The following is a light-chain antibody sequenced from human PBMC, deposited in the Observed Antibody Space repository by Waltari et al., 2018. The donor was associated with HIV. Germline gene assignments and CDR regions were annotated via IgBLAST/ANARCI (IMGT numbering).Light chain of an antibody. Sequence: SSDLTQDPAVSVALGQTVRITCQGDSLRKYYVSWYQQKPGQAPVLVLYGKDSRPAGIPDRCSGTSSEDTASLIITGAQADDEADYYGNSRDNSGNRVVFGGGTQLTVL. V-gene: IGLV3-19*01. CDR3: NSRDNSGNRVV. CDR1: SLRKYY. J-gene: IGLJ2*01. CDR2: GKD.